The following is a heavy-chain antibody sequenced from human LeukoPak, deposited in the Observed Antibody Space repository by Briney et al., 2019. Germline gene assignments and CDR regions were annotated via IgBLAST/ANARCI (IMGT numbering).Heavy chain of an antibody. CDR1: VFTFSRYW. D-gene: IGHD3-10*02. V-gene: IGHV3-7*04. Sequence: PGGSLRLSCAASVFTFSRYWMSWVRQAPGKGLEWVANIKQDGSEKYYVDSVKGRFTISRDNAKNSLYLQMNSLRAGDTAVYYCGRGVRRVALDYCVQGTLVTVSS. J-gene: IGHJ4*02. CDR2: IKQDGSEK. CDR3: GRGVRRVALDY.